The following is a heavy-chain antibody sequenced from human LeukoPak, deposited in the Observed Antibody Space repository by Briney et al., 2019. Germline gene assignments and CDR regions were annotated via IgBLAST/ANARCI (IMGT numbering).Heavy chain of an antibody. D-gene: IGHD4-17*01. CDR1: GYSFTSYW. J-gene: IGHJ4*02. CDR3: AIYGDPTVTPEHY. Sequence: GESLKISCKGSGYSFTSYWIGGVRQMPGKGREWMGSIYPGDSDTRYSPSFQGQVTISADKSISTAYLQWSSLKASDTAMYYCAIYGDPTVTPEHYWGQGTLVTVSS. CDR2: IYPGDSDT. V-gene: IGHV5-51*01.